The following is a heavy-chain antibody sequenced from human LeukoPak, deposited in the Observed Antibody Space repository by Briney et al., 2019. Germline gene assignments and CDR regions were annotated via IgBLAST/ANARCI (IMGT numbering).Heavy chain of an antibody. CDR3: AKGFRGYSYGITDY. CDR2: ISGSGGST. D-gene: IGHD5-18*01. CDR1: GFTFSSYA. V-gene: IGHV3-23*01. Sequence: GGSLRLSCAASGFTFSSYAMSWVRQAPGKGPEWVSAISGSGGSTYYADSVKGRFTISRDNSKNTLYLQMNSLRAEDTAVYYCAKGFRGYSYGITDYWGQGTLVTVSS. J-gene: IGHJ4*02.